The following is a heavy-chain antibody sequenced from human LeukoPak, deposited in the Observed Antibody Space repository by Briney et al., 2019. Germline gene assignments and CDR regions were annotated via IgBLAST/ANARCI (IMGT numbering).Heavy chain of an antibody. V-gene: IGHV3-53*01. D-gene: IGHD1-1*01. CDR3: ARDRALAQFDY. Sequence: PGGSLRLSCAVSGLTINANYMSWVRQAPGKGLEWVSVLYSAGGTYYADVVKGRFIISRDNSRNTLYLQMNSLTVEDTAVYFCARDRALAQFDYWGQGTLVTVSS. CDR1: GLTINANY. CDR2: LYSAGGT. J-gene: IGHJ4*02.